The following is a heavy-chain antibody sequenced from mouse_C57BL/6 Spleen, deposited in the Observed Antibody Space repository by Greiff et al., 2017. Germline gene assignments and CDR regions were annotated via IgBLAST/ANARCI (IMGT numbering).Heavy chain of an antibody. CDR1: GYTFTEYT. D-gene: IGHD1-1*01. CDR3: ARHEETTVVATGAMDY. Sequence: QVQLQQSGAALVKPGASVTLSCKASGYTFTEYTIHWVKQRSGQGLEWIGWFYPGSGSIKYNEKFKDKATLTADKSSSTVYMELSRLTSEDSAVYFCARHEETTVVATGAMDYWGQGTSGTVSS. J-gene: IGHJ4*01. CDR2: FYPGSGSI. V-gene: IGHV1-62-2*01.